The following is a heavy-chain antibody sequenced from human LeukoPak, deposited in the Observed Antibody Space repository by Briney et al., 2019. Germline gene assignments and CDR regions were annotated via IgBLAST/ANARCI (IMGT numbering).Heavy chain of an antibody. D-gene: IGHD1/OR15-1a*01. CDR1: GFTFSGYW. V-gene: IGHV3-7*02. Sequence: GGSLRLSCAASGFTFSGYWMSWVRQAPGKGLEWVANIKQDGSAEYYADSVEGRFTISRDNAKNSLYLQMNSLRDEDTAVYYCARNKPLDPFAFWGQGTMVTVSS. CDR2: IKQDGSAE. CDR3: ARNKPLDPFAF. J-gene: IGHJ3*01.